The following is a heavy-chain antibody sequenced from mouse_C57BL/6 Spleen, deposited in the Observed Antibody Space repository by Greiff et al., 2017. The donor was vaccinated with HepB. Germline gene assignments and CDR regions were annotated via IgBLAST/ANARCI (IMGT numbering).Heavy chain of an antibody. J-gene: IGHJ4*01. CDR2: ISDGGSYT. Sequence: EVHLVESGGGLVKPGGSLKLSCAASGFTFSSYAMSWVRQTPEKRLEWVATISDGGSYTYYPDNVKGRFTISRDNAKNNLYLQMSHLKSEDTAMYYCARAGTYAMDYWGQGTSGTVSS. V-gene: IGHV5-4*01. D-gene: IGHD4-1*01. CDR1: GFTFSSYA. CDR3: ARAGTYAMDY.